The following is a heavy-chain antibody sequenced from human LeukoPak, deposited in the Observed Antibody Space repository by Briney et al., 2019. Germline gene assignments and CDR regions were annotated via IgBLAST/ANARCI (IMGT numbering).Heavy chain of an antibody. V-gene: IGHV3-30*18. CDR3: AKNKTDFWSGYYDY. CDR1: GFSFSNYG. D-gene: IGHD3-3*01. CDR2: ISYDGTQK. J-gene: IGHJ4*02. Sequence: PGGSLRLSCAASGFSFSNYGMHWVRQTPVKGLGWVAMISYDGTQKYNRDSVKGRFIISRDNCKNTMYLQMDSLKSTDRDVYKCAKNKTDFWSGYYDYWGQGTLVTASS.